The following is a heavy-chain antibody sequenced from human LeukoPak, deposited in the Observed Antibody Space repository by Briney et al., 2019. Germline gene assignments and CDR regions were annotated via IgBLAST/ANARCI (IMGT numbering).Heavy chain of an antibody. Sequence: NLGESLQISCKGSGDTFTSYWIGWVRQMPGKGLEWMGIIYPDDSDTKYSPSFQGQVTMSADKSLSTAYLQWSSLKASDAAMYYCARHPRGGYNSGYFDYWGQGTLVTVSS. CDR3: ARHPRGGYNSGYFDY. CDR1: GDTFTSYW. D-gene: IGHD6-19*01. J-gene: IGHJ4*02. V-gene: IGHV5-51*01. CDR2: IYPDDSDT.